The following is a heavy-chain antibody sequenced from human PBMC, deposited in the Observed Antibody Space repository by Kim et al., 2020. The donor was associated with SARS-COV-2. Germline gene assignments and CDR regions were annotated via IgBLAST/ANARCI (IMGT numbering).Heavy chain of an antibody. CDR2: ITAGNGNT. CDR3: ARNWALDY. Sequence: ASVKVSCKTSGYTFTTSLVHWVRQAPGQRLESMGWITAGNGNTKCSQKFQGRVTITTDTSASTAYMELSSLTSEDTAVYYCARNWALDYWCQGTLVTVSS. D-gene: IGHD3-16*01. J-gene: IGHJ4*02. V-gene: IGHV1-3*01. CDR1: GYTFTTSL.